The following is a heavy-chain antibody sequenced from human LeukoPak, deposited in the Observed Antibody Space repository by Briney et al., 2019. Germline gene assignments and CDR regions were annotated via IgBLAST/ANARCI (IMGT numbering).Heavy chain of an antibody. CDR2: ISGSGGST. Sequence: GGSLRLSCAASGFTFSSYAMSWVRQAPGKGLEWVSAISGSGGSTYYASSVKRRFTISRDNSKNTLYQQMNSLRAEDTAVYYCAKEPTLGFGELLADYWGQGTLVTVSS. CDR3: AKEPTLGFGELLADY. D-gene: IGHD3-10*01. J-gene: IGHJ4*02. V-gene: IGHV3-23*01. CDR1: GFTFSSYA.